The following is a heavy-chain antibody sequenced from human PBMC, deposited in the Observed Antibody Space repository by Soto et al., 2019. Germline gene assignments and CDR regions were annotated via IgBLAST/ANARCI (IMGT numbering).Heavy chain of an antibody. CDR2: IYYSGST. V-gene: IGHV4-61*01. J-gene: IGHJ5*02. D-gene: IGHD2-15*01. CDR3: ARGAIPKRYCSGGSCYSNWFDP. Sequence: SETLSLTCTVSGGSVSSGSYYWSWIRQPPGKGLEWIGYIYYSGSTNYNPSLKSRVTISVDTSKNQFSLKLSSVTAADTAVYYCARGAIPKRYCSGGSCYSNWFDPWGQGTLVTVAS. CDR1: GGSVSSGSYY.